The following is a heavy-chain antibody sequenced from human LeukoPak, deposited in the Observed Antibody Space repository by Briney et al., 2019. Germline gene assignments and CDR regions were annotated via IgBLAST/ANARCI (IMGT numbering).Heavy chain of an antibody. CDR2: IRYDGSNK. CDR3: AKDLLFGELYGYFDY. Sequence: GGSLRLSCAASGFTFSSYGMHWVRQAPGKGLEWVAFIRYDGSNKYYADSVKGRFTISRDNSKNTLYLQMNSLRAENTAVYYCAKDLLFGELYGYFDYWGQGTLVTVSS. CDR1: GFTFSSYG. D-gene: IGHD3-10*01. J-gene: IGHJ4*02. V-gene: IGHV3-30*02.